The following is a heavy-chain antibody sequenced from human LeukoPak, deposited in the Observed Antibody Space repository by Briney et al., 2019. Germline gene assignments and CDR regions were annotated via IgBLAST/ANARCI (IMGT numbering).Heavy chain of an antibody. CDR1: GFTFSSYA. D-gene: IGHD5-12*01. Sequence: PGGSLRLSCAASGFTFSSYAMSWVRQAPGKGLEWVSAISGSGGSTYYADSVKGRFTISRDNSKNTLYLQMNSLRAEDTAVYYCAKTPTWSGYGAYFDYWGQGTLVTVSS. CDR2: ISGSGGST. V-gene: IGHV3-23*01. CDR3: AKTPTWSGYGAYFDY. J-gene: IGHJ4*02.